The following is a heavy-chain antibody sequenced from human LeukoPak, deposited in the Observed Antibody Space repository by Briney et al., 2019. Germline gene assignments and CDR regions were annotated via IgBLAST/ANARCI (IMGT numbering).Heavy chain of an antibody. CDR2: ISSSSSTI. D-gene: IGHD2-2*02. CDR3: ATQAPPGYCSSTSCYTGGY. J-gene: IGHJ4*02. V-gene: IGHV3-48*01. CDR1: GFTFSSYS. Sequence: GGSLRLSCAASGFTFSSYSMNWVRQAPGKGLEWVSYISSSSSTIYYADSVKGRFTISRDNAKNSLYLQMNSLRAEDTAVYYCATQAPPGYCSSTSCYTGGYWGQGTLVTVSS.